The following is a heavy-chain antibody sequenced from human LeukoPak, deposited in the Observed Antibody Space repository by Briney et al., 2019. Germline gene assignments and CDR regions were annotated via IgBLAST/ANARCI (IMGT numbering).Heavy chain of an antibody. V-gene: IGHV3-21*01. CDR2: ISSSSSYI. CDR3: ARDLLPDDAFDI. J-gene: IGHJ3*02. CDR1: GFTVSSNS. Sequence: GGSLRLSCAASGFTVSSNSMNWVRQAPGKGLEWVSSISSSSSYIYYADSVKGRFTISRDNAKNSLYLQMNSLRAEDTAVYYCARDLLPDDAFDIWGQGTMVTVSS.